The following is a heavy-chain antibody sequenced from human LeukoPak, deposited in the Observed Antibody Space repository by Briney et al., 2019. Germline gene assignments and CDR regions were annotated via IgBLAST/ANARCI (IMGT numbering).Heavy chain of an antibody. CDR2: MNPNSGNT. V-gene: IGHV1-8*01. CDR1: VYTFTSYD. D-gene: IGHD3-10*01. CDR3: ARIPGITMVRGVIHLDY. Sequence: ASVKVSCKASVYTFTSYDINWVRQAPGQGLEWMGWMNPNSGNTGYAQKFQGRVTMTRNTSISTAYMELSSLRSEDTAVYYCARIPGITMVRGVIHLDYWDQGTLVTVSS. J-gene: IGHJ4*02.